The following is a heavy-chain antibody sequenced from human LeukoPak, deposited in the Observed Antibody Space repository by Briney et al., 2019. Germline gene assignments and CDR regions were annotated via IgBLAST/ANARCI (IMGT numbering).Heavy chain of an antibody. D-gene: IGHD6-13*01. Sequence: GESLKISCKGSGYNFTSYWIGWVRQMPGKGLEWMGIIYPGDSDTRYSPSFQGQVTISADKSISTAYLQWSSLKASDTAMYYCARLLRNIATAVYYFDYWGQGTLVTVSS. J-gene: IGHJ4*02. V-gene: IGHV5-51*01. CDR2: IYPGDSDT. CDR3: ARLLRNIATAVYYFDY. CDR1: GYNFTSYW.